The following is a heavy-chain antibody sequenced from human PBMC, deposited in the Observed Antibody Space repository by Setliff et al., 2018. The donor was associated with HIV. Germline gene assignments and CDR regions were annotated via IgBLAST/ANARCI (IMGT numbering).Heavy chain of an antibody. CDR1: GASITSSY. V-gene: IGHV4-59*08. J-gene: IGHJ4*02. CDR3: ARFARDPTD. Sequence: PSETLSLTCTVSGASITSSYWTWIRQSPGRGLEYLGYIDYSGDSNYSPSLKSRLSMSLDASTSQFSLRLNSLTAAATAMYYCARFARDPTDWGRGILVTVSS. CDR2: IDYSGDS.